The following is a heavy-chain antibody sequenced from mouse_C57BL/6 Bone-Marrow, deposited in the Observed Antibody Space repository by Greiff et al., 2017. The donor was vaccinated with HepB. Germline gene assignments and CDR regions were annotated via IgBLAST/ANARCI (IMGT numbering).Heavy chain of an antibody. CDR3: ARHGSSFFDY. CDR2: INPGSGGT. D-gene: IGHD1-1*01. V-gene: IGHV1-54*01. CDR1: GYAFTNYL. J-gene: IGHJ2*01. Sequence: QVQLQQSGAELVRPGPSVKVSCKASGYAFTNYLIEWVKQRPGQGLEWIGVINPGSGGTNYNEKFKGKATLTADKSSSTAYMQLSSLTSEDSAVYFCARHGSSFFDYWGQGTTLTVSS.